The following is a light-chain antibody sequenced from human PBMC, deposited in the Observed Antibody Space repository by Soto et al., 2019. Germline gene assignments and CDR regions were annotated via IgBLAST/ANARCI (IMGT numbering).Light chain of an antibody. CDR3: QLRSNCPPFT. CDR1: QSVSSY. J-gene: IGKJ5*01. CDR2: DAS. Sequence: EIVLTQSPATLSLSPGERATLSCRASQSVSSYLAWYQQKPGQATRLLIYDASSRATGIPARFSGSGPGTDFTLTISSLEPEDFSVYYCQLRSNCPPFTFGQGTRLEIK. V-gene: IGKV3-11*01.